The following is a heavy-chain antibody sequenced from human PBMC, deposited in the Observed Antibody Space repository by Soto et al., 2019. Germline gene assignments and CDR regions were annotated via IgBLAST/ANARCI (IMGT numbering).Heavy chain of an antibody. D-gene: IGHD3-10*01. CDR3: ASLVYGSGTSDAFDI. Sequence: SVKVSCKASGGTFSSYAISWVRQAPGQGLEWMGGIIPIFGTANYAQKFQGRVTITADESTSTAYMELSSLRSEDTAVYYCASLVYGSGTSDAFDIWGHGTMVTVSS. CDR2: IIPIFGTA. J-gene: IGHJ3*02. CDR1: GGTFSSYA. V-gene: IGHV1-69*13.